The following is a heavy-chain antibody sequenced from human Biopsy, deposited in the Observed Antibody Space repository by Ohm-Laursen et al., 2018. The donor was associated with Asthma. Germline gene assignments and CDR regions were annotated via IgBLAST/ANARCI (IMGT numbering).Heavy chain of an antibody. CDR1: GFRFPIYG. CDR2: ISYDGRET. CDR3: AKEVFPGWELRRGPDS. D-gene: IGHD1-26*01. J-gene: IGHJ4*02. Sequence: SLRLSCAAPGFRFPIYGMHWVRQGPGKGPEWVALISYDGRETGYVDSVKGRFTISRDNSRNTLHLKMNSLRAEDTAVYFCAKEVFPGWELRRGPDSWGQGTLVTVSS. V-gene: IGHV3-30*18.